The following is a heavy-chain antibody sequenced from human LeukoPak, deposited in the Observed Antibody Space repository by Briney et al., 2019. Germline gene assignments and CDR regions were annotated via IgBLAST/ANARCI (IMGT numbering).Heavy chain of an antibody. CDR1: GGSIGSSSYY. D-gene: IGHD3-10*01. Sequence: SETLSLTCTVSGGSIGSSSYYWGWIRQPPGKGVEWIGNIYYSGSTYYNPSFKSRVTISVDTSKNQFSLKMRSVTAADTAVYYCARLLWFGELSTSFDYWGQGTLVTVSS. J-gene: IGHJ4*02. CDR3: ARLLWFGELSTSFDY. CDR2: IYYSGST. V-gene: IGHV4-39*01.